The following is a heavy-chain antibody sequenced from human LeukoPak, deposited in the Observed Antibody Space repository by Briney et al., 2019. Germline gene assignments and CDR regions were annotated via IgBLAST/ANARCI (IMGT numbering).Heavy chain of an antibody. CDR2: ISSSSSYI. D-gene: IGHD1-26*01. CDR1: GFTFSSYS. J-gene: IGHJ5*02. V-gene: IGHV3-21*01. Sequence: GGSLRLSCAASGFTFSSYSMNWVRQAPGKELEWVSSISSSSSYIYYADSVKGRFTISRDNAKNSLYLQMNSLRAEDTAVYYCARDYGANWFDPWGQGTLVTVSS. CDR3: ARDYGANWFDP.